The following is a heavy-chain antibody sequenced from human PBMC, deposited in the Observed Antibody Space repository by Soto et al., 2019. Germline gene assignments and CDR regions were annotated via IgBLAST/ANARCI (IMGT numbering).Heavy chain of an antibody. D-gene: IGHD3-22*01. CDR3: VTDRRGYYDTSAQYYFSH. J-gene: IGHJ4*02. CDR1: DFSFTASW. Sequence: EVKLVESGGGLVKTGGSLRLSCAASDFSFTASWMNWVRQSPGMGLEWVGRLKPRTDGGAIDYAAAVKGRFTISRDESANTVYLNINSLTVDDTAVYFCVTDRRGYYDTSAQYYFSHWGQGTLVTVSS. V-gene: IGHV3-15*07. CDR2: LKPRTDGGAI.